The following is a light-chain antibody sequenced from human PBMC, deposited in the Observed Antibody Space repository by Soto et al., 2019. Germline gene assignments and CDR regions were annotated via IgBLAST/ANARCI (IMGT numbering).Light chain of an antibody. J-gene: IGKJ4*01. CDR1: QSVGNY. CDR2: DVS. Sequence: EIVLTQSPATLSLSPGERATLSCRASQSVGNYLAWYQQKPGQAPRLLIYDVSNRATGIPARFSGSGSGTDFTLTISSLEPEDFAVYYCRHRSDWPRLTFGGGTKVEIK. V-gene: IGKV3-11*01. CDR3: RHRSDWPRLT.